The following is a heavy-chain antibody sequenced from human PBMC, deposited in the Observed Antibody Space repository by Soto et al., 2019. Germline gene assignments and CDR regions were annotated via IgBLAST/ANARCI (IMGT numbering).Heavy chain of an antibody. CDR3: AKSFRMVTSGGAFDI. D-gene: IGHD5-18*01. V-gene: IGHV3-30*18. Sequence: GGSLRLSCAASGFTFSSYGMHWVRQAPGKGLEWVAVISYDGSNKYYADSVKGRFTISRDNSKNTLYLQMNSLRAEDTAVYYCAKSFRMVTSGGAFDIWGQGTMVTVSS. CDR2: ISYDGSNK. J-gene: IGHJ3*02. CDR1: GFTFSSYG.